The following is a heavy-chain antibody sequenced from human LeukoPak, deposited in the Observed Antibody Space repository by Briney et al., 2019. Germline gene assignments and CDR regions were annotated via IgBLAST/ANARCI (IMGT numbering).Heavy chain of an antibody. Sequence: GRSLRLSCAASGFTFSSYTMHWVRQAPGKGLEWVAVMPNDGNSKYYAGSVKGRFTISRDTSKSTLDLQMNGLRPEDTAVYYCANAYHCSSTSCYEGGTSFDYWGQGTLVTVSS. D-gene: IGHD2-2*01. CDR1: GFTFSSYT. V-gene: IGHV3-30-3*01. J-gene: IGHJ4*02. CDR3: ANAYHCSSTSCYEGGTSFDY. CDR2: MPNDGNSK.